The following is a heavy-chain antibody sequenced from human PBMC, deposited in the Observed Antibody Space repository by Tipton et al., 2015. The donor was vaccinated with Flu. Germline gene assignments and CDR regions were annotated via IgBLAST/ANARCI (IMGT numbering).Heavy chain of an antibody. CDR3: AKRGGGYQYLYGMDV. Sequence: TLSLTCTVSGGSIRRYVWTWIRQPPGKGLEWLGYIYGNTGGTNYNPSLKGRVSMSVDTSKNQLSLKVTSVTAADTAIYYCAKRGGGYQYLYGMDVWGQGTTVSVSS. V-gene: IGHV4-59*01. CDR1: GGSIRRYV. D-gene: IGHD2-2*01. J-gene: IGHJ6*02. CDR2: IYGNTGGT.